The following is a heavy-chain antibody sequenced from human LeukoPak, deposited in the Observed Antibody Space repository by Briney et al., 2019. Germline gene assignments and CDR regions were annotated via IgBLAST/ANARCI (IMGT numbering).Heavy chain of an antibody. J-gene: IGHJ4*02. D-gene: IGHD6-19*01. CDR3: TTYTSGHY. CDR2: ITTKAESYAT. V-gene: IGHV3-73*01. CDR1: GFTFSAFH. Sequence: GGSLKLSCAASGFTFSAFHMHWVRQAWGKGLEWVGRITTKAESYATAYAASVKGRFTVSRDDSKNTAYLQMSSLKTEDTALYYCTTYTSGHYWGQGTLVTVSS.